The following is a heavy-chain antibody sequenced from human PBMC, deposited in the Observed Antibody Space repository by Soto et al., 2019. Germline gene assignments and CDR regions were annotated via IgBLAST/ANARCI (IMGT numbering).Heavy chain of an antibody. CDR3: VREGGSLAFDS. J-gene: IGHJ4*02. D-gene: IGHD1-1*01. Sequence: VVARGDLVPPGGSLRLSCAVSGLTFSTDEMNWVRQAPGKGLEWLAYISYTSTTIKYADSVKGRFAVSRDNAKKSLYLQMNNLRVEDTAIYYCVREGGSLAFDSWGQGTLVTVSS. CDR2: ISYTSTTI. V-gene: IGHV3-48*03. CDR1: GLTFSTDE.